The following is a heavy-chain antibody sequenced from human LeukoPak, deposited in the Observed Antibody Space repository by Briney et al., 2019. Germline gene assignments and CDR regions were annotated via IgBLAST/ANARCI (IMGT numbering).Heavy chain of an antibody. V-gene: IGHV3-21*01. Sequence: GGSLRLSCAVSGFTFSSYSMTWVRQAPGKGLEWVSSISSSSSYIYYADSVKGRFTISRDNAKNSLYLQMNSLRAEDTAVYYCARDVRVAARLFGYYYGMDVWGQGTTVTVSS. CDR2: ISSSSSYI. CDR3: ARDVRVAARLFGYYYGMDV. J-gene: IGHJ6*02. D-gene: IGHD6-6*01. CDR1: GFTFSSYS.